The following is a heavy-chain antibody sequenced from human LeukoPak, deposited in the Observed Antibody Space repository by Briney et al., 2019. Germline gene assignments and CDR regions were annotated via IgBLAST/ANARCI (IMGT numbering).Heavy chain of an antibody. Sequence: GGSLGLSCAGAGFTFSNYWMYWVRQAPGKGLVWVSRISTDGSSTNYADSVRGRFTISRDNAKNTLYLQMNSLRAEDTAVYYCARDLNTWGQGTTVTVSS. CDR1: GFTFSNYW. D-gene: IGHD2/OR15-2a*01. CDR2: ISTDGSST. V-gene: IGHV3-74*01. J-gene: IGHJ6*02. CDR3: ARDLNT.